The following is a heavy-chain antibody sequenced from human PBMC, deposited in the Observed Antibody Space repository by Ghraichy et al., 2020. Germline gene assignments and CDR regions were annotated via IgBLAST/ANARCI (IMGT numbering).Heavy chain of an antibody. CDR3: AKVRTGSYYYLDS. CDR1: GFTFSSYA. D-gene: IGHD1-26*01. V-gene: IGHV3-23*01. Sequence: CAASGFTFSSYAMSWVRQAPGKGLQWVSAIGGSGGSTYYADSVKGRFTISRDNSKNTLYLQMNSLRAEDTAVYYCAKVRTGSYYYLDSWGQGTLVTVSS. J-gene: IGHJ4*02. CDR2: IGGSGGST.